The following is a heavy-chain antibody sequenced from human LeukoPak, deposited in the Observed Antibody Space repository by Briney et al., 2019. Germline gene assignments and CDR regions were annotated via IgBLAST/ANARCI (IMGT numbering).Heavy chain of an antibody. Sequence: EASVKVSCKASGYTFTGYYMHWVRQAPGQGLEWMGRTNPNSGGTNYAQKFQGRVTMTRDTSISTAYMELSRLRSDDTAVYYCARDDSGSPGAFDIWGQGTMVTVSS. CDR1: GYTFTGYY. V-gene: IGHV1-2*06. D-gene: IGHD1-26*01. CDR3: ARDDSGSPGAFDI. J-gene: IGHJ3*02. CDR2: TNPNSGGT.